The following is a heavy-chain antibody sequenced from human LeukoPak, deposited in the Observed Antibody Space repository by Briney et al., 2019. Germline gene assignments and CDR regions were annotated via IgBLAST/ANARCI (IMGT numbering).Heavy chain of an antibody. V-gene: IGHV3-21*01. CDR1: GLTMHNFC. D-gene: IGHD3/OR15-3a*01. Sequence: GKSLRLAWAPAGLTMHNFCMHWVRQAPGKGLEWVSSISIGITYIYYADSVKGRFTISRDNAKNSLYLQMNSLRAEDTAVYYCASSPKTMVFGASVYYYMDVWGKGTTVTVSS. J-gene: IGHJ6*03. CDR2: ISIGITYI. CDR3: ASSPKTMVFGASVYYYMDV.